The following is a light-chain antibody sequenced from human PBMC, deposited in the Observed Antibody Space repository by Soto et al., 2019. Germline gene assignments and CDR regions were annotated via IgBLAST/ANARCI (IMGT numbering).Light chain of an antibody. J-gene: IGKJ1*01. V-gene: IGKV1-5*03. CDR2: KAS. CDR3: QQYNSYSPAWT. CDR1: QSISSW. Sequence: DIQMTQSPSTLSASVGDRVTITCRASQSISSWLAWYQQKPGKAPKLLIYKASSLESGVPSRFSGSGSGTEFTLTISCLQPDDFASYYCQQYNSYSPAWTFGQGTKVEL.